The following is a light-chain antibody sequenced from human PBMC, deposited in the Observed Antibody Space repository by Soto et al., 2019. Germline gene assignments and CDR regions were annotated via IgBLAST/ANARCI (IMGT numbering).Light chain of an antibody. V-gene: IGKV3-15*01. CDR1: QRVRGN. CDR2: AAS. CDR3: QQYNNLPPIT. Sequence: EIVMTQSPATLSVSPGERATLSCRASQRVRGNLDGYQQKPGQAPRLLIYAASTRATGIPDRFSGSGSETEFTLTISRRQSEDFAFYYCQQYNNLPPITVGPGTKVDIK. J-gene: IGKJ3*01.